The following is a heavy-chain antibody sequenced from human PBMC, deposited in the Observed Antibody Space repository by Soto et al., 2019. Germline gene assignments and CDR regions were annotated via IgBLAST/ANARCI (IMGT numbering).Heavy chain of an antibody. CDR3: AFSYHCDY. V-gene: IGHV3-23*01. J-gene: IGHJ4*02. CDR2: ISHGGDST. Sequence: GGSLRLSCAASGFTFSSYGMRWVRQAPDKGLEWVSGISHGGDSTYYADSVKGRLTISRDNSKNTLYLQMNSLRGEDTAVYYCAFSYHCDYWGQGTLVTVSS. CDR1: GFTFSSYG.